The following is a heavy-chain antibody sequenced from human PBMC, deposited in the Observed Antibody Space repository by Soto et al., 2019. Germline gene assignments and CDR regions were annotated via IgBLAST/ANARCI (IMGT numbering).Heavy chain of an antibody. J-gene: IGHJ5*02. V-gene: IGHV3-23*01. D-gene: IGHD6-13*01. CDR2: ISGSGGST. CDR3: AKDPIAAAGISWFDH. Sequence: EVQLLESGGGLVQPGGSLRLSCAASGFTFSSYAMSWVRQAPGKGLEWVSAISGSGGSTYYAASVKGRFTISRDNSKITLYLQMNSLRAEDTAVYYCAKDPIAAAGISWFDHWGQGTLVTVAS. CDR1: GFTFSSYA.